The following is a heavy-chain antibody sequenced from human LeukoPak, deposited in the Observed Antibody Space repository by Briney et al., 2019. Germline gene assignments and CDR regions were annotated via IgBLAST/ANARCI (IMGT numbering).Heavy chain of an antibody. D-gene: IGHD1-1*01. CDR3: ARHEDRNWYFDH. Sequence: SETLSLTCTVSGGSISSSYYYWGWIRQPPGKGLEWIGTIYYSGSTYYNPSLKCRVTISVDTSKNQFSLKLSSVTAPDTAVYYCARHEDRNWYFDHWGQGTLVTVSS. J-gene: IGHJ4*02. V-gene: IGHV4-39*01. CDR1: GGSISSSYYY. CDR2: IYYSGST.